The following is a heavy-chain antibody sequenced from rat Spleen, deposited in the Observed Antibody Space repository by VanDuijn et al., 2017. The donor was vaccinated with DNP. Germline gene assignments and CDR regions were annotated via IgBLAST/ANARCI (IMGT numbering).Heavy chain of an antibody. CDR3: ARDKVGPLDA. Sequence: QVQLKESGPGLVQPSETLSLTCTVSGFSLTSYAVNWVRQPPGKGLEWMGRMRDDGDTSYNSALKSRLSISRDTSKNQVFLKMNSLQTEDTGTYFCARDKVGPLDAWGQGTSVTVSS. D-gene: IGHD5-1*01. CDR1: GFSLTSYA. CDR2: MRDDGDT. J-gene: IGHJ4*01. V-gene: IGHV2-34*01.